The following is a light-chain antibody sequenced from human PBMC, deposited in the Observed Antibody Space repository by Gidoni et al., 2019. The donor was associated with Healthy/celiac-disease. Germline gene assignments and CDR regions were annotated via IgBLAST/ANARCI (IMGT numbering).Light chain of an antibody. CDR1: SSNIGAGYD. J-gene: IGLJ2*01. CDR2: GNS. Sequence: QSVLKQPPSGSGAPGQRVTISCTGSSSNIGAGYDVHWYQQLPGTAPKLLIYGNSNRPSGVPDRFSGSKSGTSASLAITGLQAEDEADYYCQSYDSSLSAVVFGGGTKLTVL. V-gene: IGLV1-40*01. CDR3: QSYDSSLSAVV.